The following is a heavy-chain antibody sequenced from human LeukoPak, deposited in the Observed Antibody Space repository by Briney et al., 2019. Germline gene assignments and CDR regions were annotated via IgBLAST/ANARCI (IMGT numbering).Heavy chain of an antibody. J-gene: IGHJ6*03. CDR2: IYYSGST. D-gene: IGHD2-2*01. CDR1: GGSISTSSYY. CDR3: ATPGYCSTIDCYYYMDV. V-gene: IGHV4-39*01. Sequence: SETLSLTCTVSGGSISTSSYYWGWIRQPPGKGLERIGTIYYSGSTYYNPSLESRVTISLDMSKNQFSLNLTSVTAADTAVYYCATPGYCSTIDCYYYMDVWGKGTTVTVSS.